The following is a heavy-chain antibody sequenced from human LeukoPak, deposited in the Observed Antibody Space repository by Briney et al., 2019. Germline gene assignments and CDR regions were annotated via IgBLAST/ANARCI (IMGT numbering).Heavy chain of an antibody. V-gene: IGHV3-21*01. D-gene: IGHD1-26*01. CDR2: ISSSSSYI. CDR3: ARAYSGSRYYFDY. Sequence: PGGSLRLSCAASGFTFSSYSMNWVRQAPGKGLEWVSSISSSSSYIYYADSVKGRFTISRDNSKNTLYLQMNSLRAEDTAVYYCARAYSGSRYYFDYWGQGTLVTVSS. J-gene: IGHJ4*02. CDR1: GFTFSSYS.